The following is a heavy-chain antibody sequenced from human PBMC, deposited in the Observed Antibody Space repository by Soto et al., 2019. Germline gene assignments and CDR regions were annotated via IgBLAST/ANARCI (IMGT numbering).Heavy chain of an antibody. V-gene: IGHV4-61*01. CDR2: IYYSGST. Sequence: SETLSLTCTVSGGSVSSGSYYWSWTRQPPGKGLEWIGYIYYSGSTNYNPSLKSRVTISVDTSKNQFSLKLSSVTAADTAVYYCARSHRRQEIDYWGQGTLVTV. CDR1: GGSVSSGSYY. J-gene: IGHJ4*02. CDR3: ARSHRRQEIDY.